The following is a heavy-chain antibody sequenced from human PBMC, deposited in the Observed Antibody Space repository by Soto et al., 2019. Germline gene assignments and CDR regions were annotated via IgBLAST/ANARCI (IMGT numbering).Heavy chain of an antibody. Sequence: GGSLRLSCAASGFIFSNSWMNWVHQAPGKGLEWLANINKDGGNKGYVDSVRGRFTISRDNSKNTLYLQMNSLRAEDTAVYYCAKSPGGYYSFDIWGQGTMVTVSS. CDR2: INKDGGNK. D-gene: IGHD3-3*01. J-gene: IGHJ3*02. CDR3: AKSPGGYYSFDI. V-gene: IGHV3-7*02. CDR1: GFIFSNSW.